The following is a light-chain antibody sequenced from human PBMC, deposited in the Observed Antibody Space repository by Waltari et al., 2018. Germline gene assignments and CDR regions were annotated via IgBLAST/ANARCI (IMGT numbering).Light chain of an antibody. Sequence: QPVLTQPPSVSGAPGQRVTISCTGSTSNIGADYGVNWYQQLPGTAPKLHIFDNPNLPSGAPYLFSGSRSGTSASLAISGLQAEDEADYYCQSYYSSLFGVFGGGTKLTVL. CDR2: DNP. J-gene: IGLJ3*02. CDR1: TSNIGADYG. CDR3: QSYYSSLFGV. V-gene: IGLV1-40*01.